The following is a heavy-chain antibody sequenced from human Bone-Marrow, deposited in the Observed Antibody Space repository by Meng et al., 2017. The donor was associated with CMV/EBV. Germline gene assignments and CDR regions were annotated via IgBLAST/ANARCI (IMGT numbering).Heavy chain of an antibody. CDR2: IKEDGSEE. CDR3: ARYHWGGSCWDH. V-gene: IGHV3-7*01. J-gene: IGHJ4*02. D-gene: IGHD2-15*01. CDR1: GFPFGYYY. Sequence: GGSLKIHCAASGFPFGYYYMSWDRQAPQKGPEWVATIKEDGSEEYYVDSVKGRFTLSRDNAKNSLYLQMNSLRAEDTAVYYCARYHWGGSCWDHWGRGTLVTVSS.